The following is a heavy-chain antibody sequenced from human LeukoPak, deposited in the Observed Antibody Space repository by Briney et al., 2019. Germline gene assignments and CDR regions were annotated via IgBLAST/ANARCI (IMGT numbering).Heavy chain of an antibody. V-gene: IGHV3-23*01. CDR1: GFTFSSYA. CDR2: ISGSGGST. Sequence: GGSLRLSYAASGFTFSSYAMSWVRQAPGKGLEWVSAISGSGGSTYYADSVKGRFTISRDNSKNTLYLQMNSLRAEDTAVYYCAKDYVRSYTDSPNAFDIWGQGTMVTVSS. CDR3: AKDYVRSYTDSPNAFDI. J-gene: IGHJ3*02. D-gene: IGHD3-10*01.